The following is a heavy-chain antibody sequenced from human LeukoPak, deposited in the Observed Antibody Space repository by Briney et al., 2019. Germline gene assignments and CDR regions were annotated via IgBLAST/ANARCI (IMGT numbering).Heavy chain of an antibody. V-gene: IGHV4-4*02. CDR3: ARGMPGSSWYYYYYMDV. CDR1: GGSISSSNW. J-gene: IGHJ6*03. D-gene: IGHD6-13*01. Sequence: SETLSLTCAVSGGSISSSNWWSWVRQPPGKGLEWIGEIYHSGSTNYNPSLKSRVTISVDKSKNQFSLKLSSVTAADTAVYYCARGMPGSSWYYYYYMDVWGKGTTVTVSS. CDR2: IYHSGST.